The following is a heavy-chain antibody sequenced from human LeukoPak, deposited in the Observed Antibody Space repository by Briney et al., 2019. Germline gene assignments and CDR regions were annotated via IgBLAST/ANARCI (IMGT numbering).Heavy chain of an antibody. CDR3: ARGNAN. V-gene: IGHV4-59*01. CDR1: GGSINSYY. Sequence: SETLSLTCTVSGGSINSYYWSWIRQPPGKGLEWIGYISYSGSTNYNPSLKSRVTISLDTSKTKFFLKLSSVTTADTALYYCARGNANWGQGTLVTVSS. J-gene: IGHJ4*02. CDR2: ISYSGST.